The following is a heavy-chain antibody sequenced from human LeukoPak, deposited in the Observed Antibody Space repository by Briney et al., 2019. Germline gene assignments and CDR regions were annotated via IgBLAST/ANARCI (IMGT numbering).Heavy chain of an antibody. CDR2: INHSGST. V-gene: IGHV4-34*01. D-gene: IGHD2-8*01. J-gene: IGHJ5*02. CDR3: ARRRHIVLMVYASSWFDP. CDR1: GGSFSGYY. Sequence: SETLSLTCAVYGGSFSGYYWSWIRRPPGKGLEWIGEINHSGSTNYNPSLKSRVTISVDTSKNQFSLKLSSVTAANTAVYYCARRRHIVLMVYASSWFDPWGQGTLVTVSS.